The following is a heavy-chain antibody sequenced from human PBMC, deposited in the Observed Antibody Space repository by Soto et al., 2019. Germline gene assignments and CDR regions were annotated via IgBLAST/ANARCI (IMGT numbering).Heavy chain of an antibody. J-gene: IGHJ4*02. Sequence: SVKVSCKASGGTFSIYSISWVRQAPGQGLEWMGGIIPIFGTANYAQKFQGRVTITADESTSTAYMELSSLRSEDTAVYYCARDTEKEPSDYWGQGTLVTVSS. D-gene: IGHD1-1*01. V-gene: IGHV1-69*13. CDR1: GGTFSIYS. CDR3: ARDTEKEPSDY. CDR2: IIPIFGTA.